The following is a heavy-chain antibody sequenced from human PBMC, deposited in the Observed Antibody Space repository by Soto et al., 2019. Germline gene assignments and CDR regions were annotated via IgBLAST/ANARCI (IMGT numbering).Heavy chain of an antibody. CDR1: GFTFSSYS. D-gene: IGHD1-7*01. V-gene: IGHV3-48*01. Sequence: GGSLRLSCAASGFTFSSYSMNWVRQAPGKGLEWVSYISSSSSTIYYADSVKGRFTISRDNAKNSLYLQMNSLRAEDTAVYYCARKLTGNYAGEGYYYYMDVWGKGTTVTVSS. CDR3: ARKLTGNYAGEGYYYYMDV. J-gene: IGHJ6*03. CDR2: ISSSSSTI.